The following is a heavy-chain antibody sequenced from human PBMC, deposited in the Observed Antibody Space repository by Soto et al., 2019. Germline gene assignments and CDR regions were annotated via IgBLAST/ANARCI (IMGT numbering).Heavy chain of an antibody. CDR1: GYTFTSYD. J-gene: IGHJ6*02. V-gene: IGHV1-8*01. CDR3: ARSPSSGWHNYYYYGMDV. D-gene: IGHD6-19*01. CDR2: MNPNSGNT. Sequence: GASVKVSCKASGYTFTSYDINWVRQATGQGLEWMGWMNPNSGNTGYAQKFQGRVTMTRNTSISTAYMELSSLRSEDTAVYYCARSPSSGWHNYYYYGMDVWGQGTTVTVSS.